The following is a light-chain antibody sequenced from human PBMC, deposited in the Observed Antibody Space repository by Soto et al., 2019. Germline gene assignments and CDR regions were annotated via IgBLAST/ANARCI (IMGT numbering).Light chain of an antibody. CDR2: DYN. Sequence: QSVLTQPPSVSGAPGHRVSISCAGSSSNIGANYAVHWYQQLPGTAPKLLIYDYNERPSGVPDRFSGSKSGTSASLAITGLQAEDEADYYCQSYDSSMTGCVFGTGTKVTV. V-gene: IGLV1-40*01. J-gene: IGLJ1*01. CDR1: SSNIGANYA. CDR3: QSYDSSMTGCV.